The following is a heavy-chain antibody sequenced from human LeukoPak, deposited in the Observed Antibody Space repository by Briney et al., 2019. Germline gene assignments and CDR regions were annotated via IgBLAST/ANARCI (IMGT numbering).Heavy chain of an antibody. CDR1: GYTFTSYA. J-gene: IGHJ4*02. V-gene: IGHV7-4-1*02. D-gene: IGHD1-26*01. Sequence: AASVKVSYKASGYTFTSYAMNWVRQAPGQGLEWMGWINTNTGNPTYAQGFTGRFVFSLDTSVSTAYLQISSLKAEDTAVYYCARDEGGSYPNYFDYWGQGTLVTVSS. CDR3: ARDEGGSYPNYFDY. CDR2: INTNTGNP.